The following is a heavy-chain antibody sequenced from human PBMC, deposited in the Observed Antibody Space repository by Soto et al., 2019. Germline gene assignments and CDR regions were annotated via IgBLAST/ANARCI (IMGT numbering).Heavy chain of an antibody. Sequence: SETLSLTCGVSGFSISSGYYWGWLRQTPGKGLEWIGRIYPSGSTNYNPSLKSRVTMSVDTSKNQCSLKLSSVTAADTAVYYCSRVYEWRVRHDPFDISSQGTTVTGSS. CDR1: GFSISSGYY. J-gene: IGHJ3*02. V-gene: IGHV4-38-2*01. D-gene: IGHD6-19*01. CDR2: IYPSGST. CDR3: SRVYEWRVRHDPFDI.